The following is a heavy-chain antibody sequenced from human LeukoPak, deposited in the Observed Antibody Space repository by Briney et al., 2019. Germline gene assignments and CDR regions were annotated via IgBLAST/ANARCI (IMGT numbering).Heavy chain of an antibody. V-gene: IGHV1-8*01. CDR3: ATLHYVWGSNRPIEPN. CDR2: MNPNSGST. Sequence: ASVKVSCKASGYTFTSYDINWVRQATGQGLEWMGWMNPNSGSTGYAQKFQGRVTMTRNTSISTAYMELSSLRSEDTAVYYCATLHYVWGSNRPIEPNWSQGTLVTVSS. J-gene: IGHJ4*02. CDR1: GYTFTSYD. D-gene: IGHD3-16*02.